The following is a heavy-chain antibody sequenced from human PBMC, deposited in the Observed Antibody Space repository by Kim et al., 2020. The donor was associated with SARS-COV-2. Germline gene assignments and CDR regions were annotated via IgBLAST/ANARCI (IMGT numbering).Heavy chain of an antibody. CDR2: FDPEDGET. CDR1: GYTLTELS. J-gene: IGHJ4*02. CDR3: ATRARGFSDYFDY. Sequence: ASVKVSCKVSGYTLTELSMHWVRQAPGKGLEWMGGFDPEDGETIYAQKFQGRVTMTEDTSTDTAYMELSSLRSEDMAVYYCATRARGFSDYFDYWGQGTLVTVSS. D-gene: IGHD3-16*01. V-gene: IGHV1-24*01.